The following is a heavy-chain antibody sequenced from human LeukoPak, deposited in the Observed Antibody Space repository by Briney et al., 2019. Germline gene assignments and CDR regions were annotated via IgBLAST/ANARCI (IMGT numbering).Heavy chain of an antibody. Sequence: GGSLSLSLAASLFTLSSYWMSWVGRAPGKGVEWVANIKQDESEKYYMDYVKGRFTIARDNAKNSLYLQMNRLRAEDTAVYYCAKDYGYYCSGSAFDYWGQGTLVTVSS. CDR3: AKDYGYYCSGSAFDY. V-gene: IGHV3-7*01. D-gene: IGHD3-10*01. CDR2: IKQDESEK. CDR1: LFTLSSYW. J-gene: IGHJ4*02.